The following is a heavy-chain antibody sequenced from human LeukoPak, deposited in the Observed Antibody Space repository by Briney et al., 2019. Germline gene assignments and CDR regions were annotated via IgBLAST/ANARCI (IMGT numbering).Heavy chain of an antibody. CDR3: ARDTSLTPLIVVVIGMDV. D-gene: IGHD3-22*01. V-gene: IGHV3-30*04. Sequence: GGSLRLSCAASGFTFSSYAMNWVRQAPGKGLEWVAVISYDGSNKYYADSVKGRFTISRDNSKNTLYLQMNSLRAEDPAVYYCARDTSLTPLIVVVIGMDVWGQGTTVTVSS. J-gene: IGHJ6*02. CDR1: GFTFSSYA. CDR2: ISYDGSNK.